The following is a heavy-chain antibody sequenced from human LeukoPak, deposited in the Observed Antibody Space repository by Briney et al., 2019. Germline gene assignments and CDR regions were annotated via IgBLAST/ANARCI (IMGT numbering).Heavy chain of an antibody. CDR3: AKQGDDDVWGSYRPTYLDY. CDR2: IRYDGSNK. J-gene: IGHJ4*02. CDR1: GFTFSRCD. D-gene: IGHD3-16*02. V-gene: IGHV3-30*02. Sequence: GGSLRLSCAASGFTFSRCDMHWVRQAPGKGLEWVAFIRYDGSNKYYVDSVKGRFTISRDNSKNTVYLQMNSLRADDTAVYYCAKQGDDDVWGSYRPTYLDYWGQGTLVTVSS.